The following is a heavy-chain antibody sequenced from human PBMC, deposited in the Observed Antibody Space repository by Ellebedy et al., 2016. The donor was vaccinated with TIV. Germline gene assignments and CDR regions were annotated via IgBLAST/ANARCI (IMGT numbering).Heavy chain of an antibody. Sequence: PGGSLRLSCAASGFTFSNYGMTWVRQVPGKGLEWVSDISGSGDTTYYADSVKGRFTFSRDNSKNTVYLQMNSLRAEDTAVYYCAKTGGYSYGLPDFWGQGTLVTVSS. CDR1: GFTFSNYG. D-gene: IGHD5-18*01. CDR2: ISGSGDTT. V-gene: IGHV3-23*01. CDR3: AKTGGYSYGLPDF. J-gene: IGHJ4*02.